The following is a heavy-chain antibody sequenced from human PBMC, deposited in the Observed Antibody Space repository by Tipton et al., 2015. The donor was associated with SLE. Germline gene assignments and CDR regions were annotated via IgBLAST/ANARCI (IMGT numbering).Heavy chain of an antibody. CDR2: ISSSSSYI. CDR1: GFTFSSYS. CDR3: AKTDGGYQLLSTN. V-gene: IGHV3-21*01. D-gene: IGHD2-2*01. J-gene: IGHJ4*02. Sequence: GSLRLSCAASGFTFSSYSMNWVRQAPGKGLEWVSSISSSSSYIYYADSVKGRFTISRDNAKNSLYLQMNSLRAEDTAVYYCAKTDGGYQLLSTNWGQGTLVTVSS.